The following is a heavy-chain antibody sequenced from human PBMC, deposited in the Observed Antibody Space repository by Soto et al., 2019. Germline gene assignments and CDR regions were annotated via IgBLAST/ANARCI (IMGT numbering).Heavy chain of an antibody. D-gene: IGHD3-22*01. V-gene: IGHV4-4*07. CDR2: IYSSGNA. CDR3: AKGRGFYSDNYVDP. J-gene: IGHJ5*02. Sequence: QVQLLESGPGLVKPSETLSLTCSVSLDSISNSYWTWIRQPAGKGLEWIGHIYSSGNANYNPSLKSRVTMSLDTSKNQFSLSLKSVTAADTAIDYCAKGRGFYSDNYVDPWGQGTQVTVSS. CDR1: LDSISNSY.